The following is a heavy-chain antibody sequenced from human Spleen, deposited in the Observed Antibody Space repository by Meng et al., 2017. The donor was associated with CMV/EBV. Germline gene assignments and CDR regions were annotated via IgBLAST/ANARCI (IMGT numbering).Heavy chain of an antibody. CDR1: GFSLRNSGVG. V-gene: IGHV4-61*08. Sequence: SGPTLVKPTQTLTLTCTFSGFSLRNSGVGVGWIRQPPGGGLEWLGNIYSSGSTNYNPSLKSRVTMSVDTSKNQFSLQLSSVTAADTAVYYCARGPTSSWGLRYYLDFWGQGTLVTVSS. J-gene: IGHJ4*02. CDR2: IYSSGST. D-gene: IGHD3-9*01. CDR3: ARGPTSSWGLRYYLDF.